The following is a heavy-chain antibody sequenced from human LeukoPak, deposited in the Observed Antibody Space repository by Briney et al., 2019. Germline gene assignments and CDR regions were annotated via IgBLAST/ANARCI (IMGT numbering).Heavy chain of an antibody. J-gene: IGHJ5*02. CDR3: ARGVVPAAVWFDP. CDR2: INHSGST. D-gene: IGHD2-2*01. Sequence: SETLSLTCAVYGGSFSGYYWRWIRQPPGKGLEWIGEINHSGSTNYNPPLRSRVTISEDTSKNQFSLKLSSVTAADTAVYYCARGVVPAAVWFDPWGQGTLVTVSS. CDR1: GGSFSGYY. V-gene: IGHV4-34*01.